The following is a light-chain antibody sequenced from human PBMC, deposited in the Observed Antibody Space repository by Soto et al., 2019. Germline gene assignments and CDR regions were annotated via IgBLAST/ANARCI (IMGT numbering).Light chain of an antibody. CDR1: QSISNW. CDR3: QQYKIYS. Sequence: IRMTQSTSTLPASVVSRVTIICRASQSISNWLAWYQQKPGTAPKVLIYHASNLQSGVPSRFSGSGSGTEFALTISSLQPDDFATYYCQQYKIYSFRQGTKVDIK. J-gene: IGKJ1*01. V-gene: IGKV1-5*02. CDR2: HAS.